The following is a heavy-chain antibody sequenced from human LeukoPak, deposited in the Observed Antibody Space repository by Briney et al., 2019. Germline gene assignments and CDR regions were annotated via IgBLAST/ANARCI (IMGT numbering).Heavy chain of an antibody. CDR2: ISYDGNNK. D-gene: IGHD1-26*01. CDR1: GFTFSSYG. Sequence: GGSLRLSCAASGFTFSSYGLHWVRQAPGKGLEWVAVISYDGNNKYYADSVKGRFTISRDNSKNTLYLQMNSLRADDTAIYYCARWDVNVAFDYWGQGNLVTVSS. V-gene: IGHV3-30*03. J-gene: IGHJ4*02. CDR3: ARWDVNVAFDY.